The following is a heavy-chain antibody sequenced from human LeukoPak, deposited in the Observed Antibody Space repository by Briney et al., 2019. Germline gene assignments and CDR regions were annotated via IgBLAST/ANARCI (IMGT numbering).Heavy chain of an antibody. V-gene: IGHV1-2*02. Sequence: GASVKVSCKASGYTFTGYYMHWVRQAPGQGLEWMGWINPNSGGTNYAQKFQGRVTMTRDTSISTAYMELSRLRSDDTAVYYCARVFLSSRLYKQQLVPDEWDQGTLVTVSS. CDR1: GYTFTGYY. CDR2: INPNSGGT. D-gene: IGHD6-13*01. CDR3: ARVFLSSRLYKQQLVPDE. J-gene: IGHJ4*02.